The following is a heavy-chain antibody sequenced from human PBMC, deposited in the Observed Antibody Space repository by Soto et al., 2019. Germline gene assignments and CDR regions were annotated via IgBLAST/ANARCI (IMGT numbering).Heavy chain of an antibody. D-gene: IGHD4-17*01. Sequence: ASVKVSCKASGYTFTSYGISWVRQAPGQGLEWMGWISAYNGNTNYAQKLQGRVTMTTDTSTSTAYMELRSLRSDDTAVYYCASVGYGGSDKGWFDPWGQGTLVTVSS. V-gene: IGHV1-18*01. CDR2: ISAYNGNT. CDR1: GYTFTSYG. J-gene: IGHJ5*02. CDR3: ASVGYGGSDKGWFDP.